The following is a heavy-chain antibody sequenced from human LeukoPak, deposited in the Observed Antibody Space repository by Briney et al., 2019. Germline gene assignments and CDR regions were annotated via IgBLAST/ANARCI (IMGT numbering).Heavy chain of an antibody. CDR3: ARDSAYFYYYYYMDV. Sequence: ASVKVSRKASGYTFTSYAMNWVRQAPGQGLEWMGWINTNTGNPTYAQGFTGRFVFSLDTSVSTAYLQISSLKAEDTAVYYCARDSAYFYYYYYMDVWGKGTTVTVSS. CDR1: GYTFTSYA. CDR2: INTNTGNP. J-gene: IGHJ6*03. V-gene: IGHV7-4-1*02.